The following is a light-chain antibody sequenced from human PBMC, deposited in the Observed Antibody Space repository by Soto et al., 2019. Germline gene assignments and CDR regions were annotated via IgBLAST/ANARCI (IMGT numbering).Light chain of an antibody. CDR2: GSS. Sequence: EVVLTQSPGTLSLSPGERATLSCRASQSVSNNYFAWYQQKPGQAPRLLIFGSSDRATGIPDRFSGSGSGTDFTLTISRLVPEDFAVYYCQQYGSSPPYTFGQGTKLEIQ. CDR1: QSVSNNY. V-gene: IGKV3-20*01. CDR3: QQYGSSPPYT. J-gene: IGKJ2*01.